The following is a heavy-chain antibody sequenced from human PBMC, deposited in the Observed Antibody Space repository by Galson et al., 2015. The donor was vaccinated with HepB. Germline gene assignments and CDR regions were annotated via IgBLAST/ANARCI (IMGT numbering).Heavy chain of an antibody. CDR3: AKGRYFDWLPLDY. CDR1: GFTFDDYA. V-gene: IGHV3-9*01. Sequence: SLRLSCAASGFTFDDYAMHWVRQAPGKGLEWVSGISWNSGSIGYADSVKGRFTISRDNAKNSLYLQMNSLRAEDTALYYCAKGRYFDWLPLDYWGQGTLVTVSS. CDR2: ISWNSGSI. D-gene: IGHD3-9*01. J-gene: IGHJ4*02.